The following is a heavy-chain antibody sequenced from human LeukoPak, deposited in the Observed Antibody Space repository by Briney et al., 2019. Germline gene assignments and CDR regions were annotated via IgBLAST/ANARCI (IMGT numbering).Heavy chain of an antibody. CDR2: IWYDGSNK. D-gene: IGHD6-19*01. Sequence: GGSLRLSCAASGFTFSSYGMHWVRQAPGKGLEWVAVIWYDGSNKYYTDSVKGRVTISRDNSKSTLYLQMNSLRAEDTAVYYCARGSSGWYASFDYWGQGTLVTVSS. CDR1: GFTFSSYG. CDR3: ARGSSGWYASFDY. V-gene: IGHV3-33*01. J-gene: IGHJ4*02.